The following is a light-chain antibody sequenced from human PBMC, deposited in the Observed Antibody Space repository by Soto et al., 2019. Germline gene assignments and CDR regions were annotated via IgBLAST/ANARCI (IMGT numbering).Light chain of an antibody. J-gene: IGKJ5*01. Sequence: EIVLTQSPATLSASPGERATLSCGASQTVGVRLAWYQHKPGQSPRLLIYDVSIRATGVPARFSGTGSETDFTLTISGLQSEDSAVYFCQQYNNWPFSFGQGTRLEIK. CDR2: DVS. CDR3: QQYNNWPFS. V-gene: IGKV3-15*01. CDR1: QTVGVR.